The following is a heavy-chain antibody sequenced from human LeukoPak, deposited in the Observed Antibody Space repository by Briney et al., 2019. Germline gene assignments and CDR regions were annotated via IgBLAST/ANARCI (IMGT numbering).Heavy chain of an antibody. CDR3: AREIGYYDSSGYYPHAFDI. Sequence: SETLSLTCTVSGGSISSYYWSWIRQHPGKGLEWIGYIYYSGSTYYNPSLKSRVTISVDTSKNQFSLKLSSVTAADTAVYYCAREIGYYDSSGYYPHAFDIWGQGTMVTVSS. CDR2: IYYSGST. J-gene: IGHJ3*02. D-gene: IGHD3-22*01. V-gene: IGHV4-59*06. CDR1: GGSISSYY.